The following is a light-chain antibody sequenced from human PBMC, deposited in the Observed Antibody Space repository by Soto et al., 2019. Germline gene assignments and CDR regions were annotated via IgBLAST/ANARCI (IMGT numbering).Light chain of an antibody. J-gene: IGKJ2*01. CDR1: QTISRN. CDR3: QQSYSIPYT. CDR2: VVS. Sequence: DIQLTQSPSSLSASVGDRVTITCRASQTISRNLNWYQQKPGEAPRLLMYVVSTLQGGVPSRFSGSESGTDYTLTISSVQPDDFATYYCQQSYSIPYTFGQGTKLEIE. V-gene: IGKV1-39*01.